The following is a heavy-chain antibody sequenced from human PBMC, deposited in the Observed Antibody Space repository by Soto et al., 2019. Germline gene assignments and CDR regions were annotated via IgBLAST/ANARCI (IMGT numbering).Heavy chain of an antibody. Sequence: SGNVSFNASYYTFTSYGLSWVQQAPVQGLEWLGWISGNNGDTNYAQKLQGRLTMTTDTSTSTAYMELGSLRSDDTAVYYCARGKADCSSTSCYVRYYGMDVWGQGSTVT. D-gene: IGHD2-2*01. CDR1: YYTFTSYG. J-gene: IGHJ6*02. CDR3: ARGKADCSSTSCYVRYYGMDV. CDR2: ISGNNGDT. V-gene: IGHV1-18*01.